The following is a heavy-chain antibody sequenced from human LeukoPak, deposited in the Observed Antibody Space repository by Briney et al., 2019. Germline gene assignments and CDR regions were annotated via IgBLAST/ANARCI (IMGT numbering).Heavy chain of an antibody. J-gene: IGHJ4*02. CDR3: ARDRPAGDSSGYFY. Sequence: GASVKVSCKASGYTFTSYGISWVRQAPGQGLEWMGWISAYSGNTNYAQKLQGRVTMTTDTSTSTAYMELRSLRSDDTAVYYCARDRPAGDSSGYFYWGQGTLVTVSS. CDR1: GYTFTSYG. CDR2: ISAYSGNT. D-gene: IGHD3-22*01. V-gene: IGHV1-18*01.